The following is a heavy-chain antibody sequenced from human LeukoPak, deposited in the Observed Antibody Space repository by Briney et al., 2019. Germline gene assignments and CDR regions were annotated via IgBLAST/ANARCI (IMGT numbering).Heavy chain of an antibody. D-gene: IGHD3-10*01. J-gene: IGHJ3*01. V-gene: IGHV4-4*07. CDR1: DVSISSHF. CDR2: VYSSGSV. Sequence: SETLSLTCSVPDVSISSHFWSWIRQPAGRGLQWIGRVYSSGSVNYNPSLKSRVRLSVDTSKSRVSLTLTSVTAADTAVYYCSREWFGASDLWGQGTMVIVSS. CDR3: SREWFGASDL.